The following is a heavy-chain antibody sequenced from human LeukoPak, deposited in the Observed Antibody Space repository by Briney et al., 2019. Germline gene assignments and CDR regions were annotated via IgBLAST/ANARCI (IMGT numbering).Heavy chain of an antibody. D-gene: IGHD3-16*01. CDR3: AREGSNGWFDY. V-gene: IGHV4-61*01. CDR2: IRHSGST. J-gene: IGHJ4*02. Sequence: KPSETLSLTCTVSGGSISSSNYYWGWIRQPPGKGLEWIGYIRHSGSTRYNSSLKSRVTISVDTSKNQFSLRLNSVTAADTADYYCAREGSNGWFDYWGQGTLVTVSS. CDR1: GGSISSSNYY.